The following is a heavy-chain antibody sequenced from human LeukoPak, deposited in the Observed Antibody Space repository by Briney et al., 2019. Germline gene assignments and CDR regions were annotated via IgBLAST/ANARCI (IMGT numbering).Heavy chain of an antibody. V-gene: IGHV3-9*01. D-gene: IGHD3-22*01. CDR3: AKVRGTLTSGFYFDH. J-gene: IGHJ4*02. Sequence: GGSLRLSCAASGFKFDDYAMHWVRQAPGKGLEWLSIISYNSGFIDYADSVKGRFTISRDNARNSLYLQLNSLRAEDTAFYFCAKVRGTLTSGFYFDHWGQGTLVTVSA. CDR1: GFKFDDYA. CDR2: ISYNSGFI.